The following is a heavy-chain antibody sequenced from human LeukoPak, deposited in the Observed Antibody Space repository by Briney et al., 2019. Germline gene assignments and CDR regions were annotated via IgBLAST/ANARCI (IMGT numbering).Heavy chain of an antibody. V-gene: IGHV4-34*01. J-gene: IGHJ4*02. CDR1: GGSFSGYY. D-gene: IGHD5-24*01. Sequence: SETLSLTCAVYGGSFSGYYWSWIRQPPGKGLEWIGEINHSGSTNYNPSLKSRVTISVDTSKNQFSLKLSSVTAADTAVYYCARGAEMATIPDWGQGTLVTVSS. CDR3: ARGAEMATIPD. CDR2: INHSGST.